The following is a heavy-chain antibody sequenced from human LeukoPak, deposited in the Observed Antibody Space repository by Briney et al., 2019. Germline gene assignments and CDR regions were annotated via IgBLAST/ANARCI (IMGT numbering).Heavy chain of an antibody. CDR1: GFTFDDYA. CDR3: AKDTVYYDSSGRYGMDV. CDR2: ISWNSGSI. J-gene: IGHJ6*02. D-gene: IGHD3-22*01. Sequence: GGSLRLSCAASGFTFDDYAMHWVRQAPGKGLEWVSGISWNSGSIGYADSVKGRFTISRDNAKNSLYLQMNSLRAEDTALYYCAKDTVYYDSSGRYGMDVWGQGTTVTVSS. V-gene: IGHV3-9*01.